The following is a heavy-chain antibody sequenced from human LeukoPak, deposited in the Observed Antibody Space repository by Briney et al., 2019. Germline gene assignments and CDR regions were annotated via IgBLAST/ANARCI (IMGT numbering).Heavy chain of an antibody. D-gene: IGHD3-10*01. J-gene: IGHJ6*03. CDR3: ARGHRVLVRGVITQHYYYYYMDV. V-gene: IGHV1-8*03. Sequence: GASVKVSCKASGYTFTSYDINWVRQATGQGLEWMGWMNPNSGNTGYAQKFQGRVTITRNTSISTAYMELSSLRSEDTAVYYCARGHRVLVRGVITQHYYYYYMDVWGKGTTVTVSS. CDR1: GYTFTSYD. CDR2: MNPNSGNT.